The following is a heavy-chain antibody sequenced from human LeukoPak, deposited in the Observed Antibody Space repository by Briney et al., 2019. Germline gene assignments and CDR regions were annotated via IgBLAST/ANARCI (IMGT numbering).Heavy chain of an antibody. Sequence: GGSLRLSCAASGFTFSSYAMSWVRQAPGKGLEWVSAISGSGGSTYYADSVKGRFTISRDNSKNTLYLHMNSLRAEDTAVYYCAKGVGYSYGFDYWGQGTLVTVSS. J-gene: IGHJ4*02. CDR3: AKGVGYSYGFDY. CDR1: GFTFSSYA. V-gene: IGHV3-23*01. CDR2: ISGSGGST. D-gene: IGHD5-18*01.